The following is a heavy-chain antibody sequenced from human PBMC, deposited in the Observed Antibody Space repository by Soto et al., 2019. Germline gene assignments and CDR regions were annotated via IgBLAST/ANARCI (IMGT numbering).Heavy chain of an antibody. J-gene: IGHJ4*02. CDR3: AREYYGLLTGYYTDY. V-gene: IGHV3-74*01. CDR2: ISGDGVTT. CDR1: GFPFSSYW. Sequence: EVQLVESGGDLVQRGGSLRLSCAASGFPFSSYWMHWVRHTPGKGLDWVARISGDGVTTYYADSVPGRFTVSRDNAKNTLSLQISGLRAKDTAVYYCAREYYGLLTGYYTDYWGQGNLVSVSS. D-gene: IGHD3-9*01.